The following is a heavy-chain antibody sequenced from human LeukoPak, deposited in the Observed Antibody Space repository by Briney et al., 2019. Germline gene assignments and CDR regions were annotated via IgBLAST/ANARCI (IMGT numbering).Heavy chain of an antibody. Sequence: GASLQISCKGSGYSFTSYWIGWGRQMPGKGVEGMGIIYPGDSDTRYSPSFQGQVTISADKSISTAYLQWSSLKASGTAMYYCARLYYGSGSSFYFDYWGQGTLVTVSS. CDR1: GYSFTSYW. J-gene: IGHJ4*02. V-gene: IGHV5-51*01. D-gene: IGHD3-10*01. CDR3: ARLYYGSGSSFYFDY. CDR2: IYPGDSDT.